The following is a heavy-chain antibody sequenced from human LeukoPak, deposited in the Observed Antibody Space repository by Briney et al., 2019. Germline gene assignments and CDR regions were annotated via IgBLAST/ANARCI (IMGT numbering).Heavy chain of an antibody. D-gene: IGHD4-17*01. CDR2: ISWNSGSI. Sequence: GGSLRLSCAASGFTFSSYWMHWVRQAPGKGLEWVSGISWNSGSIGYADSVKGRFTISRDNAKNSLYLQMNSLRAEDTALYYCAKGPMPTVTMEMDVWGQGTTVTVSS. V-gene: IGHV3-9*01. CDR1: GFTFSSYW. J-gene: IGHJ6*02. CDR3: AKGPMPTVTMEMDV.